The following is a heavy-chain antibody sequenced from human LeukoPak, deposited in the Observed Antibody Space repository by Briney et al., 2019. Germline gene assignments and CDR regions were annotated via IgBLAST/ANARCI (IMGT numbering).Heavy chain of an antibody. D-gene: IGHD7-27*01. CDR3: ARSSLTGGWFDP. CDR2: ISQSGST. V-gene: IGHV4-34*01. CDR1: GGSFSFYY. Sequence: SETLSLTCGVSGGSFSFYYWSWIRQPPGKGLEWIGEISQSGSTNYNPSLKSRVNISLDTSENQFSLKLSSVTAADTAVYYCARSSLTGGWFDPWGQGTLVTVSS. J-gene: IGHJ5*02.